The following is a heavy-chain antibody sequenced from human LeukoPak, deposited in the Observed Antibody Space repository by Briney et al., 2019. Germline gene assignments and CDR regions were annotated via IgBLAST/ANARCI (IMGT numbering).Heavy chain of an antibody. CDR3: ARTIAVAGAFDP. CDR2: ISAYNGNT. D-gene: IGHD6-19*01. CDR1: GYTFTSYG. Sequence: ASVNVSCKASGYTFTSYGISWVRQAPGQGLEWMGWISAYNGNTNYAQRLQGRVTMTTDTSTSTVYMELRSLRSDDTAVYYCARTIAVAGAFDPWGQGTLVTVSS. J-gene: IGHJ5*02. V-gene: IGHV1-18*01.